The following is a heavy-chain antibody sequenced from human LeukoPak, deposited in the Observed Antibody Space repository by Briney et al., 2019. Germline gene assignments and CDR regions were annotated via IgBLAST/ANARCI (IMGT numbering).Heavy chain of an antibody. Sequence: GSLTLSCAASGFTFSNYWMTWVRRAPGKGLEWVANIRRDGSETHYVDSVMGRFTISRDNAKNSLYLQMNSLRAEDTAVYYCAELGITMIGGVWGKGTTVTISS. D-gene: IGHD3-10*02. CDR1: GFTFSNYW. CDR2: IRRDGSET. J-gene: IGHJ6*04. V-gene: IGHV3-7*01. CDR3: AELGITMIGGV.